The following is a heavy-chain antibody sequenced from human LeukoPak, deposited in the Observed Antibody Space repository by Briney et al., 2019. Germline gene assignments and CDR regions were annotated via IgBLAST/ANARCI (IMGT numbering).Heavy chain of an antibody. Sequence: ASVNVSCKASVYTFTSYGISWVRQAPAQGLEWMGRISAYNGNTNYAQNLQGRVTMTTDTSTSTAYMELRSLRSDDTAVYYCARALPMVRGVIPNWFDPWGQGTLVNVSS. V-gene: IGHV1-18*01. J-gene: IGHJ5*02. CDR1: VYTFTSYG. CDR3: ARALPMVRGVIPNWFDP. CDR2: ISAYNGNT. D-gene: IGHD3-10*01.